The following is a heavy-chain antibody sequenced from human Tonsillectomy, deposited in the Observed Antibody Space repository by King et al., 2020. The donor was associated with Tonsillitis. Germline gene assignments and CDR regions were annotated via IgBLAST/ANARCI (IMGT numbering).Heavy chain of an antibody. CDR2: VSHSGAT. CDR3: ARVGVRTVIIDDAFDI. J-gene: IGHJ3*02. Sequence: QLQESGPGLVKPAETLSLTCNNYSISSGHYWAWIRQPPGKGLEWIASVSHSGATHYIPSLKSRITISVDTSTNQFSLRMISVTAAVTAVYFCARVGVRTVIIDDAFDIWGQGTMVTISS. V-gene: IGHV4-38-2*02. CDR1: YSISSGHY. D-gene: IGHD3-10*01.